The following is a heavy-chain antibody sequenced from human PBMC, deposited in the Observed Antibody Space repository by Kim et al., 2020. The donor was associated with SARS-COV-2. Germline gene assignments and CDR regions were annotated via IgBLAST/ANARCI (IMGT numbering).Heavy chain of an antibody. V-gene: IGHV3-53*01. J-gene: IGHJ6*03. CDR2: ST. Sequence: STYYEDPGKGRITIARDKSKNTRYLQMNSLRAEDTAVYYCARARDYMDVWGKGTTVTVSS. CDR3: ARARDYMDV.